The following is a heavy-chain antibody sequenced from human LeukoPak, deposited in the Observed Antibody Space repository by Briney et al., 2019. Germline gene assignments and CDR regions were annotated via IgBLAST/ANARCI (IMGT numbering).Heavy chain of an antibody. CDR2: IYAGGST. CDR1: GFTFSTYA. Sequence: GGSLRLSCAASGFTFSTYAMNWVRQAPGQGLEWVSVIYAGGSTYYADSVKGRFTISRDSSKNTLYLQMNSLRAEDTAVYYCARGGGYYEFDFWGQGTLVTVSS. J-gene: IGHJ4*02. D-gene: IGHD3-22*01. CDR3: ARGGGYYEFDF. V-gene: IGHV3-53*01.